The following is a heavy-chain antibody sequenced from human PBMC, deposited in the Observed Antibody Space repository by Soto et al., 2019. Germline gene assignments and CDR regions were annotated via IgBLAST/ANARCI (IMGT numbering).Heavy chain of an antibody. Sequence: QVQLVESGGGVVQPGRSLRLSCAASGFTFSSYGMHWVRQAPGKGLEWVAVISYDESNKYYADSVKGRFTISRDNSENTLYLQMNSLRAEDTAVYYCTKGVVGITSYFQHWGQGTLVTVSS. CDR1: GFTFSSYG. J-gene: IGHJ1*01. V-gene: IGHV3-30*18. CDR2: ISYDESNK. CDR3: TKGVVGITSYFQH. D-gene: IGHD3-22*01.